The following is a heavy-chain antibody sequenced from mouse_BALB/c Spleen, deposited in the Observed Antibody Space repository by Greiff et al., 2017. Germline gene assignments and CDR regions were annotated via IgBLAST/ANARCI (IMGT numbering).Heavy chain of an antibody. CDR2: ISPYNGAT. CDR1: GYSFTGYY. V-gene: IGHV1-31*01. D-gene: IGHD1-1*01. CDR3: ASYGSSYFFAY. J-gene: IGHJ3*01. Sequence: VQLQQSGPELVKPGASVKISCKASGYSFTGYYMHWVQQSHVKSLEWIGRISPYNGATSYNQNFKDKASVTVDKSSSTADLELHSLTSDDSAVYYCASYGSSYFFAYWGQGTLVTVSA.